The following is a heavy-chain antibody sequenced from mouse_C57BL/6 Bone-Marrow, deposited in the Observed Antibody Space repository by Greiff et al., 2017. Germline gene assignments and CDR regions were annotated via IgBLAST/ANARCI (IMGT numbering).Heavy chain of an antibody. V-gene: IGHV1-55*01. CDR1: GYTFTSYW. J-gene: IGHJ2*01. CDR2: IYPGSGST. D-gene: IGHD3-1*01. CDR3: ARSGYYALYDFDY. Sequence: VQLQQPGAELVKPGASVKMSCKASGYTFTSYWITWVKQRPGQGLEWIGDIYPGSGSTNYNEKFKSKATLTVDTSSSTAYMQLSSLTSEDSAVYYCARSGYYALYDFDYWGQGTTLTVSS.